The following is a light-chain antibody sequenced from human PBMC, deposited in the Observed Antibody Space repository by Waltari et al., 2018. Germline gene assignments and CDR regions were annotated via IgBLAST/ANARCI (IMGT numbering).Light chain of an antibody. J-gene: IGLJ2*01. CDR1: SRDVGGYTS. CDR3: ISYAGSDNLV. CDR2: EVI. Sequence: HSALPQPPSAPGSPGQPVPISSTGLSRDVGGYTSVSWYQQHPGKAPKLMIYEVIRRPSGVPDRFSGSKSGNTASLTVSGLQADDEADYYCISYAGSDNLVFGGGTKLTVL. V-gene: IGLV2-8*01.